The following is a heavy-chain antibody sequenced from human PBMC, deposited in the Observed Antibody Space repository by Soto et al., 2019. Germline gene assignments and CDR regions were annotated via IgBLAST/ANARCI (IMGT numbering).Heavy chain of an antibody. V-gene: IGHV3-21*01. CDR3: ARDRSGGNWFDP. J-gene: IGHJ5*02. CDR2: ISSSSSYI. CDR1: GFTFSSYS. D-gene: IGHD2-15*01. Sequence: GGSLRLSCAASGFTFSSYSMNWVRQAPGKGLEWVSSISSSSSYIYYADSVKGRFTISRDNAKNSLYLQMNSLRAEDTAVYYCARDRSGGNWFDPWGQGTLVTVSS.